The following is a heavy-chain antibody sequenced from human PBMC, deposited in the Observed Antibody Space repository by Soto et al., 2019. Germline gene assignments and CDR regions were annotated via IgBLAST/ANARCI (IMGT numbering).Heavy chain of an antibody. J-gene: IGHJ4*02. CDR2: ISGSGGST. CDR1: GFTFSSYA. V-gene: IGHV3-23*01. Sequence: EVQLLESGGGLVQPGGSLRLSCAASGFTFSSYAMSWVRQAPGKGLEWVSAISGSGGSTYYADSVKGRFTISRDNSKKKLYLQMNSMRAEDTAVYYCAKVRGSSWTPFDYWGQGTLVTVSS. D-gene: IGHD6-13*01. CDR3: AKVRGSSWTPFDY.